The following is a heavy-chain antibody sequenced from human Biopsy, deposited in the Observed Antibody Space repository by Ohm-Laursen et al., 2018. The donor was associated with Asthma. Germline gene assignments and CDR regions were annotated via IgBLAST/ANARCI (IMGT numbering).Heavy chain of an antibody. Sequence: SLRLSCPASGFTFDDYGMSWVRQAPGKGLDWVSGINWNGGSTGYADSVKGRFTISRDNAKNSLYLQMNSLRAEDTALYHCGRDMGGFGSGWFPVEFWGQGTLVTVSS. V-gene: IGHV3-20*01. J-gene: IGHJ4*02. CDR2: INWNGGST. D-gene: IGHD6-19*01. CDR3: GRDMGGFGSGWFPVEF. CDR1: GFTFDDYG.